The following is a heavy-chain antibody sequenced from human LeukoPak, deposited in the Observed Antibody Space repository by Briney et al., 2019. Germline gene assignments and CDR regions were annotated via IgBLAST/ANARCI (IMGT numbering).Heavy chain of an antibody. V-gene: IGHV3-23*01. CDR3: AKDFMVRGVPIDY. CDR1: GFTFSSYA. D-gene: IGHD3-10*01. J-gene: IGHJ4*02. Sequence: PGGSLRLSCAASGFTFSSYAMSWVRQAPGKGLEWVSAISGSGGSTYYADSVKGRFTISRDNSKNTLYLQMNSLRAKDTAVYYCAKDFMVRGVPIDYWGQGTLVTVSS. CDR2: ISGSGGST.